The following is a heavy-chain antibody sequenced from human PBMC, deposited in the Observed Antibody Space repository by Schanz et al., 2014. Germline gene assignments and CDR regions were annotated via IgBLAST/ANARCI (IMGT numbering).Heavy chain of an antibody. J-gene: IGHJ4*02. D-gene: IGHD2-15*01. CDR3: ARDPGGTKTHGL. CDR2: ITRTTGYR. Sequence: EVQLVESGGGLVKPGGCLRLSCAASGFTFSSFTMNWVRQAPGKGLEWVSSITRTTGYRYYADSVKGRFTISRDNAKNSLDLQMNSLRAEDTAVYYCARDPGGTKTHGLWGQGTLVTVSS. V-gene: IGHV3-21*01. CDR1: GFTFSSFT.